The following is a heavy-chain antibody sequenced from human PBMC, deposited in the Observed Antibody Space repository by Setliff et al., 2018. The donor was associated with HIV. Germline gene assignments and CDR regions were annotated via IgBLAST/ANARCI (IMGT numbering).Heavy chain of an antibody. V-gene: IGHV3-23*01. J-gene: IGHJ6*02. CDR2: ISSGGEIM. Sequence: GGSLRLSCAASGFTFSSYSMNWVRQAPGKGLEWVSAISSGGEIMFYADSVKGRFTISRDNSKNTLYLQMISLRADDTAVYYCAKGYYGSGTFRYYYYYGMDVWGQGTTVTVSS. CDR1: GFTFSSYS. CDR3: AKGYYGSGTFRYYYYYGMDV. D-gene: IGHD3-10*01.